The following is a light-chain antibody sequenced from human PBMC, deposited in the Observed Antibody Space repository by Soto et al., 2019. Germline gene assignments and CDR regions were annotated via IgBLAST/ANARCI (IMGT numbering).Light chain of an antibody. V-gene: IGLV2-8*01. CDR2: EVS. CDR3: SSYAVNNNLGV. CDR1: SSDVGGYNY. J-gene: IGLJ2*01. Sequence: QSALSHPPSASGSHGQSVTISCTGTSSDVGGYNYVSWYQQHPGKAPKLMIYEVSKRPSGVPDRFSGSKSGNTASLTVSGLQAEDEADYYCSSYAVNNNLGVFGGGTKLTVL.